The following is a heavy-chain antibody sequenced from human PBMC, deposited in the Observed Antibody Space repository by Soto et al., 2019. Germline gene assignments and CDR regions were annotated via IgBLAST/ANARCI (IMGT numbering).Heavy chain of an antibody. J-gene: IGHJ4*01. Sequence: QVQLVESGGGLVKPGGSLRLSCEASGFSFNDYYMTWIRQAPGKGLEWLAYISGNSYETTYADSVKGRFTISRDNAKNSLYRQRDNLRVEDTAVYYCGRDREGYSGFAWDDYWGQGVLVTVSS. V-gene: IGHV3-11*06. D-gene: IGHD5-12*01. CDR2: ISGNSYET. CDR1: GFSFNDYY. CDR3: GRDREGYSGFAWDDY.